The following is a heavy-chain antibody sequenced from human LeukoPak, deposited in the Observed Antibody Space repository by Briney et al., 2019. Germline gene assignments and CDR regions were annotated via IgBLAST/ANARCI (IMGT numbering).Heavy chain of an antibody. Sequence: SGPTLVKPTQTLTLTRTFSGFSLSTSGVGVGWIRQPPGKALEWLALIYGNDDKRYSPSLKSRLTITKDTSKNQVVLTMTNMDPVDTATYYCAHGGMYYYDSSGYYYFDYWGQGTLVTVSS. D-gene: IGHD3-22*01. CDR3: AHGGMYYYDSSGYYYFDY. J-gene: IGHJ4*02. V-gene: IGHV2-5*01. CDR2: IYGNDDK. CDR1: GFSLSTSGVG.